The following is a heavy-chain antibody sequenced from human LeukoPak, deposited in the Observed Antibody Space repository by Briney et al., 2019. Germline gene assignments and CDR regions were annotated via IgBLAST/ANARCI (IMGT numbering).Heavy chain of an antibody. D-gene: IGHD1-26*01. V-gene: IGHV3-73*01. Sequence: GGSLKLSCAASGFTFSGSDMHWVRQASGKGLEWVGRIRIKTNSYATEYAASVKGRFTISRDDSKNTLYLQMNSLKTEDTAVYYCTTEEWELRYAFDIWGQGTMVTVSS. CDR2: IRIKTNSYAT. CDR1: GFTFSGSD. J-gene: IGHJ3*02. CDR3: TTEEWELRYAFDI.